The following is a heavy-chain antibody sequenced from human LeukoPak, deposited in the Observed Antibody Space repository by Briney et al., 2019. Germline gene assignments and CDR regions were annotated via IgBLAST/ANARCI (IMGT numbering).Heavy chain of an antibody. CDR3: ATPLDYYDRSDSHQGGD. J-gene: IGHJ4*02. D-gene: IGHD3-22*01. Sequence: GGSLRLSCAASGLTFSRHWMTWVRQAPGKGLEWVANIKHDGSEKNYVDSVKGRFTISRDNAKNSLYLQMNSLRAEDTAVYYCATPLDYYDRSDSHQGGDWGQGTLVTVSS. CDR2: IKHDGSEK. CDR1: GLTFSRHW. V-gene: IGHV3-7*03.